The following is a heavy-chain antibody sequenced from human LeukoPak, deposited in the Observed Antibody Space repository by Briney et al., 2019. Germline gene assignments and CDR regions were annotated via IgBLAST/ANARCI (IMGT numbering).Heavy chain of an antibody. CDR3: ARIRFLEDKESHYYYYYMDV. Sequence: SETLSLTCAVYGGSFSGYYWSWIRQPPGKGLEWIGEINHSGSTNYNPSLKSRVTISVDTSKNQFSLKLSSVTAADTAVYYCARIRFLEDKESHYYYYYMDVWGKGTTVTVSS. CDR2: INHSGST. CDR1: GGSFSGYY. V-gene: IGHV4-34*01. D-gene: IGHD3-3*01. J-gene: IGHJ6*03.